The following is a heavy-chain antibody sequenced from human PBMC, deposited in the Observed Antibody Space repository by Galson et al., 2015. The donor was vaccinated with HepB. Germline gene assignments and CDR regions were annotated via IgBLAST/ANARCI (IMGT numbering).Heavy chain of an antibody. J-gene: IGHJ4*02. V-gene: IGHV3-21*01. Sequence: SLRLSCAASGFTFSSYSMNWVRQAPGKGLEWVSSISSSSSYIYYADSVKGRFTISRDNAKNSLYLQMNSLRAEDTAVYYCARVGDSSGWYYYFDYWGQGTLVTVSS. CDR1: GFTFSSYS. CDR2: ISSSSSYI. CDR3: ARVGDSSGWYYYFDY. D-gene: IGHD6-19*01.